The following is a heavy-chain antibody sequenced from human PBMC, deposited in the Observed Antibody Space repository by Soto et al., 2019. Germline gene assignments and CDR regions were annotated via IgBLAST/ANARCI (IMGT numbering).Heavy chain of an antibody. Sequence: EVQLVESGGGLVQPGGSLRLSCAASGFTFSSYTMNWVRQAPGKGLEWVSYISRSSTTIYYADSVKGRFTISRDNAKNSLYLQMNSLRDEDTSVYYCARDGGQQLVFDSWGQGTLVTVSS. V-gene: IGHV3-48*02. CDR2: ISRSSTTI. J-gene: IGHJ4*02. CDR3: ARDGGQQLVFDS. CDR1: GFTFSSYT. D-gene: IGHD6-13*01.